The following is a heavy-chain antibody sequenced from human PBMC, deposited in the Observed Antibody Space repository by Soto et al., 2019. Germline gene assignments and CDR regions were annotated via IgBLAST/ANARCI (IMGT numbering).Heavy chain of an antibody. CDR3: ARGDHYYGMDV. Sequence: QVQLVESGGGVVQPGRSLRLSCVASGFTSSNYFMHWVRQAPGKGLEWVALISYDGSNNHYTDSVKGRFTISRDNSKNTLYLQLNSLSGEDTAVDFCARGDHYYGMDVWGQGTTVTVSS. J-gene: IGHJ6*02. CDR2: ISYDGSNN. CDR1: GFTSSNYF. V-gene: IGHV3-30*04.